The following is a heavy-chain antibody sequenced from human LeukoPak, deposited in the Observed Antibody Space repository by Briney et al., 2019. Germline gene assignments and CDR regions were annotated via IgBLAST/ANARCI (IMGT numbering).Heavy chain of an antibody. D-gene: IGHD4-23*01. CDR1: GFTFRSCW. J-gene: IGHJ5*02. CDR2: IKQDGSEK. V-gene: IGHV3-7*01. CDR3: ARDNSVEDTAWWFDP. Sequence: GGSLRLSCAASGFTFRSCWMSWVRRAPGKGLEWVANIKQDGSEKYYVDSVKGRFTISRDNAKNSLYLQMNSLRAEDTAVYYCARDNSVEDTAWWFDPWGQGTLVTVSS.